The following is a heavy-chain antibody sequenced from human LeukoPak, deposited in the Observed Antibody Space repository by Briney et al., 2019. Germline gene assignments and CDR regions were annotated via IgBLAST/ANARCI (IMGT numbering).Heavy chain of an antibody. CDR3: ATSIPKEYYDFWSGPNWFDP. J-gene: IGHJ5*02. CDR1: GGSISSSSYY. CDR2: IYHSGST. D-gene: IGHD3-3*01. Sequence: KPSETLSLTCTVSGGSISSSSYYWGWIRQPPGKGLEWIGSIYHSGSTYYNPSLKSRVTISVDTSKNQFSLKLSSVTAADTAVYYCATSIPKEYYDFWSGPNWFDPWGQGTLVTVSS. V-gene: IGHV4-39*07.